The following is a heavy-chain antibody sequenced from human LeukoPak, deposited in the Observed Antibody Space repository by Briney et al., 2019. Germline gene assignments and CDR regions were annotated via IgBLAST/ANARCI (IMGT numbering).Heavy chain of an antibody. D-gene: IGHD3-22*01. V-gene: IGHV3-73*01. J-gene: IGHJ3*02. CDR2: IRSKANSYAT. CDR3: ASVSSDSSGEAFDI. Sequence: GGSLRLSCAASGFTFSGSAMHWVRQASGKGLEWVGRIRSKANSYATAYAASVKGRFTISRDDSKNTAYLQMNSLRAEDTAVYYCASVSSDSSGEAFDIWGRGTMVTVSS. CDR1: GFTFSGSA.